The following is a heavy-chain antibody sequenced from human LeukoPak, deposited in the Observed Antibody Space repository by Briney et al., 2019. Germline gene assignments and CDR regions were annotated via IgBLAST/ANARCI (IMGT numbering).Heavy chain of an antibody. CDR2: IIPIFGTA. Sequence: ASVKVSCKASGGTFSSYAISWVRQAPGQGLEWMGGIIPIFGTANYAQKFQGRVTITTDESTSTAYMELSSLRSEDTAVHYCASDYYDSSGYYRFDPWGQGTLVTVSS. V-gene: IGHV1-69*05. J-gene: IGHJ5*02. CDR3: ASDYYDSSGYYRFDP. D-gene: IGHD3-22*01. CDR1: GGTFSSYA.